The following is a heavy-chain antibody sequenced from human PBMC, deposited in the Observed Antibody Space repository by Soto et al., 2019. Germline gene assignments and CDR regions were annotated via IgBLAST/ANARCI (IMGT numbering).Heavy chain of an antibody. Sequence: SETLSLTCTVSGGSISSGGYYWSWIRQHPGKGLEWIGYIYYSGSTYYNPSLKSRVTISVGTSKNQFSLKLSSVTAADTAVYYCAREQDTAMTEWGRGTLVTVSS. CDR2: IYYSGST. J-gene: IGHJ4*02. CDR1: GGSISSGGYY. CDR3: AREQDTAMTE. D-gene: IGHD5-18*01. V-gene: IGHV4-31*03.